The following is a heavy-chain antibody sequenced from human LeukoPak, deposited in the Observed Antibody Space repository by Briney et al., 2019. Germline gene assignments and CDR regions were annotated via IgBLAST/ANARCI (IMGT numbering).Heavy chain of an antibody. V-gene: IGHV3-30*03. CDR2: ISYDGSNK. J-gene: IGHJ4*02. CDR3: ARDRRPYYYGSGSLFDY. Sequence: PGGSLRLSCAASGFTFSNYGMHWVRQAPGKGLEWAAVISYDGSNKYYADSVKGRFTISRDNSKNTLFLQMNSLRAEDTAVYYCARDRRPYYYGSGSLFDYWGQGTLVTVSS. D-gene: IGHD3-10*01. CDR1: GFTFSNYG.